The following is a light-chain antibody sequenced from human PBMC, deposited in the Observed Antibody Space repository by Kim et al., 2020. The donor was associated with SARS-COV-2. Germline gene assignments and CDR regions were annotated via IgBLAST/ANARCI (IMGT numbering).Light chain of an antibody. CDR1: SLRSYY. CDR2: GKN. Sequence: SSELTQDPAVSVALGQTVRITCQGDSLRSYYATWYQQKPGQAPILVIYGKNNRPSGIPDRFSGSSSGNTASLTITGNQAGDEADYYCNSRDSNDNGVFGGGTKVTVL. CDR3: NSRDSNDNGV. V-gene: IGLV3-19*01. J-gene: IGLJ2*01.